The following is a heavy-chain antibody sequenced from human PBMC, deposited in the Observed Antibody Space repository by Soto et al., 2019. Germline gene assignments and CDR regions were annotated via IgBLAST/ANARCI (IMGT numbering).Heavy chain of an antibody. D-gene: IGHD6-13*01. V-gene: IGHV1-2*04. CDR3: ARGGSIAAAGTPDFDY. CDR1: GYTFTGYY. Sequence: ASVKVSFKASGYTFTGYYMHWVRQAPGQGLEWMGWINPNSGGTNYAQKFQGWVTMTRDTSISTAYMELSRLRSDDTAVYYCARGGSIAAAGTPDFDYWGQGTLVTVSS. J-gene: IGHJ4*02. CDR2: INPNSGGT.